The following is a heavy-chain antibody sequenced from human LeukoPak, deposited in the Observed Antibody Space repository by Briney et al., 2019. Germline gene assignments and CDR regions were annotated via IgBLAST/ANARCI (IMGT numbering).Heavy chain of an antibody. J-gene: IGHJ3*02. CDR3: AKTRRRHRGYTSAFDI. D-gene: IGHD3-22*01. CDR2: ISGSGGST. CDR1: GFTFSSYA. V-gene: IGHV3-23*01. Sequence: GGSLTLSCAASGFTFSSYAMSWVRQAPGKGLEWLSAISGSGGSTYYADSVKGRFTISRDNSKNTLYLQMNSVRAEDTAVYYCAKTRRRHRGYTSAFDIWGQGTMVTVSS.